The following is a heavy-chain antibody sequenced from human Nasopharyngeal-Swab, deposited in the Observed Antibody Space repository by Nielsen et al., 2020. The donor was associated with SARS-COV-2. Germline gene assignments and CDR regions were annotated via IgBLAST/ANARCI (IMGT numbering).Heavy chain of an antibody. V-gene: IGHV1-69*13. CDR1: GGTFSSYA. CDR3: ARGAGRSSGWSTTYYFDY. D-gene: IGHD6-19*01. CDR2: IIPIFGTA. Sequence: SVKVSCKASGGTFSSYAISWVRQAPGQGLEWMGGIIPIFGTANYAQKFQGRVTITADESTSTAYMELSSLRSEDTAVYYCARGAGRSSGWSTTYYFDYWGQGTLVTVSS. J-gene: IGHJ4*02.